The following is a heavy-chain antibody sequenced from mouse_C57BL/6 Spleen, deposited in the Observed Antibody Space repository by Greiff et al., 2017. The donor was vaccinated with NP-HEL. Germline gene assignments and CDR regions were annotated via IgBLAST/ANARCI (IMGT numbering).Heavy chain of an antibody. CDR2: INPNNGGT. V-gene: IGHV1-26*01. J-gene: IGHJ1*03. Sequence: EVQLQQSGPELVKPGASVKISCKASGYTFTDYYMNWVKQSHGKSLEWIGDINPNNGGTSYNQKFKGKATLTVDKSSSTAYMELRSLTSEDSAVYYCARGGYYGNHYWYFDVWGTGTTVTVSS. CDR3: ARGGYYGNHYWYFDV. D-gene: IGHD2-1*01. CDR1: GYTFTDYY.